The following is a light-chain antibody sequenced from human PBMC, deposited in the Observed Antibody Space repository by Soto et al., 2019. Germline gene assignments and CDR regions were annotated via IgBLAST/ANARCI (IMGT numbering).Light chain of an antibody. CDR2: WAS. J-gene: IGKJ4*01. V-gene: IGKV4-1*01. CDR3: KQYYSLPIT. Sequence: SQDNLARSQGERANINCKSSRSLVYYSNNKSYLAWDQQKPGQPLKLLIYWASMRESGVPDRFSGSGSGTDFTLTIISLQAEDVAVYYCKQYYSLPITFGGG. CDR1: RSLVYYSNNKSY.